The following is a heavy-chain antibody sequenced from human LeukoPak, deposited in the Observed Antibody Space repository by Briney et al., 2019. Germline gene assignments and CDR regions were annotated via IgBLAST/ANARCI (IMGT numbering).Heavy chain of an antibody. Sequence: GRSLRLSCAASGFTFSSYAMSWVRQAPGKGLEWVSGISGSGGSTYYADSVKGRFTISRDNSKNTLYLQMSSLRAEDTAVYYCAKAGSGWYYYFDYWGQGTLVTVSS. V-gene: IGHV3-23*01. D-gene: IGHD6-19*01. CDR2: ISGSGGST. J-gene: IGHJ4*02. CDR3: AKAGSGWYYYFDY. CDR1: GFTFSSYA.